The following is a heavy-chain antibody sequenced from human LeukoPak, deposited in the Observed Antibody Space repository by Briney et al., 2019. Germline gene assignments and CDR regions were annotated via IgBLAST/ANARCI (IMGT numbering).Heavy chain of an antibody. D-gene: IGHD3-3*01. J-gene: IGHJ6*03. CDR1: GGSISSYY. Sequence: SETLSLTCTVSGGSISSYYWSWIRQPAGKGLEWIGRIYTSGSTNYNPSLKSRVTMSIDTSKNQFSLKLSSVTAADTAVYYCAREINRNRLRFLETSFPIVRRYYMDVWGKGTTVTVSS. CDR2: IYTSGST. CDR3: AREINRNRLRFLETSFPIVRRYYMDV. V-gene: IGHV4-4*07.